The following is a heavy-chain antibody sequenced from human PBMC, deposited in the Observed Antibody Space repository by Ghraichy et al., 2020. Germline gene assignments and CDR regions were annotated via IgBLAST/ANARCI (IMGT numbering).Heavy chain of an antibody. CDR2: MNPNSGNT. V-gene: IGHV1-8*01. CDR1: GSPFTSSE. Sequence: ASVKVSCKASGSPFTSSEINWVLESTGQLLKWMGWMNPNSGNTGYAQEFQDRVMMTRDTSTSTAYLEVSSLRSEDTAVYYCSRGHLTSGYASDSSGWNPGTYWGQGTMVTVSA. J-gene: IGHJ4*02. CDR3: SRGHLTSGYASDSSGWNPGTY. D-gene: IGHD6-19*01.